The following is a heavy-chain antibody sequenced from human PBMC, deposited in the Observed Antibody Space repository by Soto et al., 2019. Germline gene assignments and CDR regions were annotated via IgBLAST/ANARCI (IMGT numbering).Heavy chain of an antibody. CDR1: GGSFSGYY. J-gene: IGHJ6*02. D-gene: IGHD3-10*01. CDR2: INHSGST. CDR3: ARLLNPMVRGVIEDHYGMDV. Sequence: SETLSLTCAVYGGSFSGYYWSWIRQPPGKGLEWIGEINHSGSTNYNPSLKSRVTISVDTSKNQFSLKLSSVTAADTAVYYCARLLNPMVRGVIEDHYGMDVWGQGTTVTVSS. V-gene: IGHV4-34*01.